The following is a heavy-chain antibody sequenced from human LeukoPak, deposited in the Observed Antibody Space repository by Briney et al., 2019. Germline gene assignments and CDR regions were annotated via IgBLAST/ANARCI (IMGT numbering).Heavy chain of an antibody. CDR2: TYHSGST. V-gene: IGHV4-59*01. CDR1: GGXISSYY. Sequence: PSETLSLTCTVSGGXISSYYCSWIRQPPGKGLEWIGYTYHSGSTNYNPSLKSRVTIPIDTSKNQFSLKLRSVTAADTAVYYCASHYGSGFDYWGQGTLVTVSS. CDR3: ASHYGSGFDY. D-gene: IGHD3-10*01. J-gene: IGHJ4*02.